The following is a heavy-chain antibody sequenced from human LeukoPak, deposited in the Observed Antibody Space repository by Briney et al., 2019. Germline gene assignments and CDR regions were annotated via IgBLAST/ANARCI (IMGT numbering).Heavy chain of an antibody. CDR2: IKQDGSEK. CDR3: ARGGLAPKYYYYGMDV. J-gene: IGHJ6*02. CDR1: GFTFSRFW. V-gene: IGHV3-7*03. Sequence: GGSLRLSCAASGFTFSRFWMGWVRQAPGKGLEWVANIKQDGSEKYYVDSVKGRFTISRDNAKNSLYLQMNSLRAEDTAVYYCARGGLAPKYYYYGMDVWGQGTTVTVSS. D-gene: IGHD2-15*01.